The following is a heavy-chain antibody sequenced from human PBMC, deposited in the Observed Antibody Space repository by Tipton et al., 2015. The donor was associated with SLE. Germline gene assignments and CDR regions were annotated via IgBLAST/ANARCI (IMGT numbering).Heavy chain of an antibody. CDR3: ARESPGTHAFDI. D-gene: IGHD1-7*01. V-gene: IGHV4-39*07. CDR1: GGSISSSRYY. CDR2: INHSGST. Sequence: TLSLTCTVSGGSISSSRYYWSWIRQPPGKGLEWIGEINHSGSTNYNPSLKSRVTISVDTSKNQFSLKLSSVTAADTAVYYCARESPGTHAFDIWGQGTMVTVSS. J-gene: IGHJ3*02.